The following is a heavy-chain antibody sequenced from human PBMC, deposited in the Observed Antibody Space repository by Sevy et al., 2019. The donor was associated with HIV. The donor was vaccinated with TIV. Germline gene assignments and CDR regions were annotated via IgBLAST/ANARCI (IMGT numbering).Heavy chain of an antibody. CDR1: GFIFSNSW. D-gene: IGHD1-26*01. CDR3: GYSEYGYYYDY. CDR2: IKSKADGGTP. V-gene: IGHV3-15*01. J-gene: IGHJ4*02. Sequence: GGSLRLSCGASGFIFSNSWMSWVRQAPGKGLEWVGRIKSKADGGTPDYAAPVKGTFTISRDDSINTLYLQMNSLITDDTAVYYCGYSEYGYYYDYWGQGTLVTVSS.